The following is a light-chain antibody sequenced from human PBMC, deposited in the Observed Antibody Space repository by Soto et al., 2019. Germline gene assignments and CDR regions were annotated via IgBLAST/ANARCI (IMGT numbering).Light chain of an antibody. CDR1: QDISSY. V-gene: IGKV1-9*01. J-gene: IGKJ5*01. Sequence: DIPLTQSPSFLSASVGDRVTITCRASQDISSYLGWYQQKPGEAPKLLIYGASTLQSGVPSRFSGSGSGTEFTLTISSLQPEDFASYYCQKLNSYLYTIGQGTRLKSK. CDR2: GAS. CDR3: QKLNSYLYT.